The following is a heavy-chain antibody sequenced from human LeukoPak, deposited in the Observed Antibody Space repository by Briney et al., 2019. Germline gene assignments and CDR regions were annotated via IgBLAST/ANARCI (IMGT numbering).Heavy chain of an antibody. J-gene: IGHJ6*02. V-gene: IGHV1-24*01. CDR2: FDPEHGET. Sequence: ASVKVSCKVSGNTLTELSMHWVRQIPGKGLEWMGGFDPEHGETIYSQKFQGRVTMTEDTSTDTAYMELSSLKSEDTAVYYCARRGYYGMDVWGQGTTVTVSS. D-gene: IGHD3-16*01. CDR1: GNTLTELS. CDR3: ARRGYYGMDV.